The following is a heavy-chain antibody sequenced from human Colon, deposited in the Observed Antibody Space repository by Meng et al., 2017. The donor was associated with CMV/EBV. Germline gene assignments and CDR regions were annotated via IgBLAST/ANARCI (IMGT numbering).Heavy chain of an antibody. D-gene: IGHD3-3*01. V-gene: IGHV3-30*02. CDR1: GFSFSESG. CDR2: IDTTNH. Sequence: QGRLVESGRGGVQPGGSLRLSCGASGFSFSESGIHWLRQAPGKGLEWVSFIDTTNHYYADSVKGRFTISRDDSKRMVYLQMNNLKTEDTAMYFCSNGLLGVQGHWGQGTLVTVSS. CDR3: SNGLLGVQGH. J-gene: IGHJ4*02.